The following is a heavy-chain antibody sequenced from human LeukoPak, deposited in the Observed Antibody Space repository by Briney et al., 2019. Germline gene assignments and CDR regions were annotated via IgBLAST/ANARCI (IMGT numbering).Heavy chain of an antibody. V-gene: IGHV1-2*02. CDR3: ARDLIVGATTEYYFDY. D-gene: IGHD1-26*01. Sequence: ASVKVSCKASGYTFTGYYMHWVRQAPGQGLEWMGWINPNSGGTNYAQKFQGRVTMTRDTPISTAYMELSRLRSDDTAVYYCARDLIVGATTEYYFDYWGQGTLVTVSS. J-gene: IGHJ4*02. CDR2: INPNSGGT. CDR1: GYTFTGYY.